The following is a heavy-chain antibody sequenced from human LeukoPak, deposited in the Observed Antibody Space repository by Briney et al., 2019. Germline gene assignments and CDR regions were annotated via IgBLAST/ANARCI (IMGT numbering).Heavy chain of an antibody. CDR1: GGTFSSYA. Sequence: SVKVSCKASGGTFSSYAISWVRQAPGQGLEWMGGIIPIFGTANYAQKFQGRVTITADESTSTAYMELSSLRSEDTAVYYCARGSGGYSGYDLTRPAYYYYYGMDVWGQGTTVTVSS. CDR2: IIPIFGTA. V-gene: IGHV1-69*13. J-gene: IGHJ6*02. CDR3: ARGSGGYSGYDLTRPAYYYYYGMDV. D-gene: IGHD5-12*01.